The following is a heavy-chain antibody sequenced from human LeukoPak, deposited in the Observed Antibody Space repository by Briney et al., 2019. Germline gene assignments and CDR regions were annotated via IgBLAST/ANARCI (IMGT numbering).Heavy chain of an antibody. CDR1: GFTFNRYG. Sequence: GGSLRLSCAASGFTFNRYGMHWVRQVPGRGLEWVGFIRYDGGNKYYADSVKGRFTISRDNSKNTLYLEMSSLRAEDTAVYYCAKVSLLMTNDAFDIWGQGTMVTVSS. D-gene: IGHD3-16*01. J-gene: IGHJ3*02. CDR2: IRYDGGNK. V-gene: IGHV3-30*02. CDR3: AKVSLLMTNDAFDI.